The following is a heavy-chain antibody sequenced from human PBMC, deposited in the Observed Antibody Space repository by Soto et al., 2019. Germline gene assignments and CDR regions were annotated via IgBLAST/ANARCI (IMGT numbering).Heavy chain of an antibody. V-gene: IGHV4-28*01. CDR3: ERREIQGPIDY. D-gene: IGHD1-26*01. Sequence: QVQLQESGPGLVKPSDTLSLTCAVSGYSISSSNWWGWIRQPPGKGLEWIGYIYYSGTTYYNPSLKSRVTMSVDTSKIQFSLKLTSVTAVDTAVYYCERREIQGPIDYWGQGTLVTVSS. CDR1: GYSISSSNW. CDR2: IYYSGTT. J-gene: IGHJ4*02.